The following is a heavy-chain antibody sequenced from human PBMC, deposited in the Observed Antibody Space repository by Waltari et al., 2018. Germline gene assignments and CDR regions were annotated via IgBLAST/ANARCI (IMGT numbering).Heavy chain of an antibody. CDR2: IIPIFGTA. CDR1: GGTFSSYA. V-gene: IGHV1-69*12. J-gene: IGHJ4*02. CDR3: ARDPGYYDSSGYWIFEEGD. Sequence: QVQLVQSGAEVKKPGSSVKVSCKASGGTFSSYAISWVRQAPGQGLEWMGGIIPIFGTANYAQKFQGRVTITADESTSTAYMELSSLRSEDTAVYYCARDPGYYDSSGYWIFEEGDWGQGTLVTVSS. D-gene: IGHD3-22*01.